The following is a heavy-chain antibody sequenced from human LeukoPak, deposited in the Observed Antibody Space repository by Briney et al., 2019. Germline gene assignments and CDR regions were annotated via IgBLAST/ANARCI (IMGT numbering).Heavy chain of an antibody. V-gene: IGHV3-53*01. J-gene: IGHJ4*02. CDR3: ARVVDTHFDY. Sequence: GGSLRLSCAASGFIVSDNYMSWVRQAPGQGLEWVSVIQSGGSTYYTDSVKGRFTISRDNSKNTVFLQLNSLRAEDTAVYYCARVVDTHFDYWGQGTLVTVSS. D-gene: IGHD5-18*01. CDR1: GFIVSDNY. CDR2: IQSGGST.